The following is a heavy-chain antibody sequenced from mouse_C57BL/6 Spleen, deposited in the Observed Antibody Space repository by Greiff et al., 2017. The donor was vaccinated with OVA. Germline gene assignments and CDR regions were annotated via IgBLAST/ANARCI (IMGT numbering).Heavy chain of an antibody. V-gene: IGHV1-82*01. Sequence: VQLVESGPELVKPGASVKISCKASGYAFSSSWMNWVKQRPGQGLEWIGRIYPGDGDTNYNGKFKGKATLTADKSSSTAYMQLSSLTSEDSAVYFCARSGTTVVPYWYFDVWGTGTTVTVSS. CDR3: ARSGTTVVPYWYFDV. CDR2: IYPGDGDT. J-gene: IGHJ1*03. CDR1: GYAFSSSW. D-gene: IGHD1-1*01.